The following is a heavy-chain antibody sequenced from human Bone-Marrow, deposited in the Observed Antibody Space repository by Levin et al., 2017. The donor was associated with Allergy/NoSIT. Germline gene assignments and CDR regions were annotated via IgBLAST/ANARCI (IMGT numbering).Heavy chain of an antibody. V-gene: IGHV3-21*01. Sequence: GGSLRLSCSVAGFSLSDHSMHWVRQAAGKGLEWVSSSSSSGNYRYYGDSVRGRFTISKDTANKSLYLQMDSLRADDSGIYYCARAKLGEASPFDSWGQGTLVTVSS. CDR2: SSSSGNYR. D-gene: IGHD3-10*01. CDR1: GFSLSDHS. J-gene: IGHJ4*02. CDR3: ARAKLGEASPFDS.